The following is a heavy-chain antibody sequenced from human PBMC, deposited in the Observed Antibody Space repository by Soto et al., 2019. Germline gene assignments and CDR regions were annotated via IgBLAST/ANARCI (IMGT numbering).Heavy chain of an antibody. D-gene: IGHD5-18*01. CDR1: GFGFSGYS. V-gene: IGHV3-30-3*01. J-gene: IGHJ6*02. CDR3: VRVGWGYSYGNGMDG. Sequence: GGSLRLSCLASGFGFSGYSMHWVRQAPGKGLDWVAVIKHDGSEIYYADSVKGRFTISKDDSKNTLHLQMNALRVDDTALYYCVRVGWGYSYGNGMDGWGQGTTVTVSS. CDR2: IKHDGSEI.